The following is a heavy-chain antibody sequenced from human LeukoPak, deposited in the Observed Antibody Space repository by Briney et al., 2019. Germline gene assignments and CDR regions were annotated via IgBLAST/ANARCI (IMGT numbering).Heavy chain of an antibody. V-gene: IGHV4-39*01. J-gene: IGHJ4*02. CDR1: GGSINSGTYY. D-gene: IGHD6-13*01. Sequence: SETLSLTCTVSGGSINSGTYYWGWVRQPPGKGLEWIGTIYYSGNTYYNPSLKSRVTISIDTSKNQFSLTLSSVTAADTAVYYCARLPSGTFDYWGQGTLVTVSS. CDR2: IYYSGNT. CDR3: ARLPSGTFDY.